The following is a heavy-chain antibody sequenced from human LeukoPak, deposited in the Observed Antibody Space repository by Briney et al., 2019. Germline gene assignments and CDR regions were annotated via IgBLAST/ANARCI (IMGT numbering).Heavy chain of an antibody. CDR1: GFTSSSYW. V-gene: IGHV3-7*01. Sequence: GRSLRLSCAASGFTSSSYWMSWVRQAPGKGLEWVANIKQDGSEKYYVDSVKGRFTISRDNAKNSLYLQMNSLRAEDTAVYYCARTIVGATKGYFQHWGQGTLVTVSS. J-gene: IGHJ1*01. D-gene: IGHD1-26*01. CDR3: ARTIVGATKGYFQH. CDR2: IKQDGSEK.